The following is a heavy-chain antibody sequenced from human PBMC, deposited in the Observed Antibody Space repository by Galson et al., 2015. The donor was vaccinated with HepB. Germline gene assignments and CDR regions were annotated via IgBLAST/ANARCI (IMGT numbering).Heavy chain of an antibody. CDR3: AALVRTASYWYFDL. CDR2: ITGSGDGT. D-gene: IGHD1-1*01. CDR1: GFTFANYA. J-gene: IGHJ2*01. Sequence: SLRLSCAASGFTFANYALTWVRQAPGKGLEWVSTITGSGDGTFYAESVKGRFTISRDNSKNTLYLQMDSLGADDTAVYYCAALVRTASYWYFDLWGRGTLVTVSS. V-gene: IGHV3-23*01.